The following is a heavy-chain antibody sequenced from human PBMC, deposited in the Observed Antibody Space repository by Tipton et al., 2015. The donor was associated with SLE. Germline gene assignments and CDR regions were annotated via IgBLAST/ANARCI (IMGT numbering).Heavy chain of an antibody. J-gene: IGHJ6*02. CDR2: ISRSSSTI. D-gene: IGHD2-2*01. V-gene: IGHV3-48*01. CDR3: ARDDRWEGVPAANAPEIYYYYYGMDV. CDR1: GFTFSSYS. Sequence: SLRLSCAASGFTFSSYSMNWVRQAPGKGLEWVSYISRSSSTIYYADSVKGRFTISRDNAKNSLYLQMNSLRAEDTAVYYCARDDRWEGVPAANAPEIYYYYYGMDVWGQGTTVTVSS.